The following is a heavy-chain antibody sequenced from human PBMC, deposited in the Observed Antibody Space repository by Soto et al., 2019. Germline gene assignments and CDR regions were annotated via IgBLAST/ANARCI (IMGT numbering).Heavy chain of an antibody. Sequence: GASVKVSCKASGYTFTSYYMHWVRQAPGQGLEWVGIINPSGGSTSYAQKFQGRVTMTRDTSTSTVYMELSSLRSEDTAVYYCARGQVDYGDYEGWFDPWGQGTLVTVSS. V-gene: IGHV1-46*03. CDR1: GYTFTSYY. J-gene: IGHJ5*02. D-gene: IGHD4-17*01. CDR2: INPSGGST. CDR3: ARGQVDYGDYEGWFDP.